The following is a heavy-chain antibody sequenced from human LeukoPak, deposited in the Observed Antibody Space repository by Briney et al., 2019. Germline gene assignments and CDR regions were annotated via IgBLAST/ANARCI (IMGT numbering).Heavy chain of an antibody. CDR3: ASTTYDYDTSGHYILDY. V-gene: IGHV4-4*07. D-gene: IGHD3-22*01. CDR2: IYTSGTT. CDR1: GGSINSCY. Sequence: SETLSLTCTVSGGSINSCYWSWIRQPAGKGLEWIGGIYTSGTTNYNPSLKSRVTMSVDTSKNHFSLQLRSVTAADTAVYYCASTTYDYDTSGHYILDYWGQGSLVTVSS. J-gene: IGHJ4*02.